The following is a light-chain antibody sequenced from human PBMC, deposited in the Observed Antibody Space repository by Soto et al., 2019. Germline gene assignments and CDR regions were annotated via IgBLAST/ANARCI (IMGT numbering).Light chain of an antibody. V-gene: IGKV1-33*01. CDR2: DAS. CDR3: QQYDNVLFT. J-gene: IGKJ3*01. Sequence: DIQMTQSPSSLSASVGDRVTITCQASQDISNRLNWYQQKPGKAPKLLIYDASNLETGVPSRFSGSGSGTDFTFTISSLQPEDFATYSCQQYDNVLFTFGPGTKVDMK. CDR1: QDISNR.